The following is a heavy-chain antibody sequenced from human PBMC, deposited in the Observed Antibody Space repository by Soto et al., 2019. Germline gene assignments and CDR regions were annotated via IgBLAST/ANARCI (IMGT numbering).Heavy chain of an antibody. Sequence: QVQLQESGPGLVKPSGTLSLTCAVSGDFINGNWWSWVRQPPEKGLEWIGQMSHSGHSIYNPSLKSRVTISVDNSKNQISLNLSSVTAADTAMYYCARHGGFAQDCWGQGTLVTVSS. V-gene: IGHV4-4*02. D-gene: IGHD2-15*01. CDR3: ARHGGFAQDC. J-gene: IGHJ4*02. CDR1: GDFINGNW. CDR2: MSHSGHS.